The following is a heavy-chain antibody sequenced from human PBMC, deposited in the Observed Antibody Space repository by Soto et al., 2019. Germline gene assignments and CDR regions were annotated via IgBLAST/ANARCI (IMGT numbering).Heavy chain of an antibody. Sequence: EVRLVESGGGLVQPGGSLRLSCAASGFPFSSHWLQWVRQVPGRGLVWVSRIDNTGSSAIYADSVRGRFTVSRDNAKDTLYLHMNSLRAEDTAVYYWATLNGYDYWGQGTLVTVSS. CDR1: GFPFSSHW. CDR2: IDNTGSSA. CDR3: ATLNGYDY. D-gene: IGHD5-12*01. J-gene: IGHJ4*02. V-gene: IGHV3-74*01.